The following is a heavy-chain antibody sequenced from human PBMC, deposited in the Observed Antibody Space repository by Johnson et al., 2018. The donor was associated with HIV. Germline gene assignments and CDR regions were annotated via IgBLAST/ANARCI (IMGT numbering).Heavy chain of an antibody. CDR2: IKSKTDGGTT. J-gene: IGHJ3*02. Sequence: EMQLVESGGGLVQFGESLRLSCAASGFTFSNAWMSWVRQAPGKGLEWVGRIKSKTDGGTTDYATPVKGRFTISRDDSKNTLYLQMNSLRAGDTAVYYCASRYDSSGYYPDAFDIWGQGTMVTVSS. V-gene: IGHV3-15*01. CDR1: GFTFSNAW. D-gene: IGHD3-22*01. CDR3: ASRYDSSGYYPDAFDI.